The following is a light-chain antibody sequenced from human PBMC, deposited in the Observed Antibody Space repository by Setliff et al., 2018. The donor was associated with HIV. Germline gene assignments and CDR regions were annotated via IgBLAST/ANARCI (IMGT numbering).Light chain of an antibody. CDR1: SSNIGAGSD. Sequence: QSALTQPPSVSGAPGQRVSISCTGSSSNIGAGSDVHWYQQLPGTAPKLLIYGNKNRPSGVPERFSASNSGTSASLAITGLQAEDEAGYYCQSYDSSLSGYVFGTGTKVTVL. CDR3: QSYDSSLSGYV. CDR2: GNK. J-gene: IGLJ1*01. V-gene: IGLV1-40*01.